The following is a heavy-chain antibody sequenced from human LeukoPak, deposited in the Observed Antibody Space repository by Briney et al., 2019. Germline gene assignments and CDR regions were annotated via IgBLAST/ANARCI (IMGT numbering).Heavy chain of an antibody. CDR2: VSSSGSTI. D-gene: IGHD2-15*01. CDR1: GFTFSDYY. J-gene: IGHJ5*02. CDR3: AGYAVVAATDYSWFDP. V-gene: IGHV3-11*04. Sequence: GGSLRLSCAASGFTFSDYYMSWIRQAPGKGLEWVSYVSSSGSTIYYADSVKGRFTISRDNAKNSLYLQMNSLRAEDTAVYYCAGYAVVAATDYSWFDPWGQGTLVTVSS.